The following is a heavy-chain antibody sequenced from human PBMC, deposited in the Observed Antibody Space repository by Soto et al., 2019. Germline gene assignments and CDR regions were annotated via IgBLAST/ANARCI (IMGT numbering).Heavy chain of an antibody. D-gene: IGHD5-12*01. CDR2: ISGDGSSS. Sequence: PGGSLSLSSAASGVTFRNYWMHWVRQAPGRGLVWVSLISGDGSSSNYADSVKGRFTISRDNDKNTLYLQMNSLRAEDTAVYFCARGGSGYTFDWGQGTLVTVSS. CDR3: ARGGSGYTFD. J-gene: IGHJ4*02. CDR1: GVTFRNYW. V-gene: IGHV3-74*01.